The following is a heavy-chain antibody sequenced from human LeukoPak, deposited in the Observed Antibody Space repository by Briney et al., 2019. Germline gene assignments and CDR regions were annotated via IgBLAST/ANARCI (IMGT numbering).Heavy chain of an antibody. V-gene: IGHV3-33*01. D-gene: IGHD3-10*01. CDR1: GFTFSSYG. Sequence: GGSLRLSCAASGFTFSSYGMHWVRQAPGKGLEWVAVIWYDGSNKYYADSVKGRFTISRDNSKNTLYLQMNSLRAEDTAVYYCARDRPVEPFSGSNAFDIWGQGTMVTVSS. CDR2: IWYDGSNK. J-gene: IGHJ3*02. CDR3: ARDRPVEPFSGSNAFDI.